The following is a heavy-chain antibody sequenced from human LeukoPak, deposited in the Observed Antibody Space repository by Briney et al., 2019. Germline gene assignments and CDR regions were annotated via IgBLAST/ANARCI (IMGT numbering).Heavy chain of an antibody. J-gene: IGHJ6*02. CDR3: ARDYGDFYYYYGMDV. Sequence: GGSLTLSCSASGFTFGSYSMNWLRQAPGKGLVWVSSISSSSSYIYYADSEKGRFTISRYNDKNSLYLQMNSLRAEDKAVYYCARDYGDFYYYYGMDVWGQGTTVTVSS. CDR2: ISSSSSYI. CDR1: GFTFGSYS. V-gene: IGHV3-21*01. D-gene: IGHD4-17*01.